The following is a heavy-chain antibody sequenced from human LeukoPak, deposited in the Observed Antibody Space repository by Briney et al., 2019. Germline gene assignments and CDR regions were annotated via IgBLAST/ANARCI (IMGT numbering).Heavy chain of an antibody. J-gene: IGHJ4*02. D-gene: IGHD6-6*01. V-gene: IGHV3-21*01. CDR1: GFTFSSYS. CDR3: ARESSSNPLFPQSTLDY. Sequence: GGSLRLSCAASGFTFSSYSMNWVRQAPGKGLEWVSSISSSSSYIYYADSVKGRFTISRDNSKNTLYLQMNSLRAEDTAVYYCARESSSNPLFPQSTLDYWGQGTLVTVSS. CDR2: ISSSSSYI.